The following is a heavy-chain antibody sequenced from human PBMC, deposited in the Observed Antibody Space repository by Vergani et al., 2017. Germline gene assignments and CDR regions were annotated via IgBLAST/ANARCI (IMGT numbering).Heavy chain of an antibody. CDR1: GVSISSYY. J-gene: IGHJ6*03. Sequence: QVQLQESGPGLVKPSETLSLTCTVSGVSISSYYWSWIRQPPGKGLEWIGYIYYSGSTNYNPSLKSRVTISVDTSKNQFSLKLSSVTAADTAVYYCARDQPQKGNYYMDVWGKGTTVTVSS. V-gene: IGHV4-59*01. CDR3: ARDQPQKGNYYMDV. CDR2: IYYSGST.